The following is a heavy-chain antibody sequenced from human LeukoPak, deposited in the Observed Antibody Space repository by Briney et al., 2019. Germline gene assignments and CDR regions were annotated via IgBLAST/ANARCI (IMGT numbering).Heavy chain of an antibody. Sequence: PGGSLRLSCAASGFTFSDYYMSWIRQAPGKGLEWVSYISSSGSTIYYADSVKGRFTISRDNAKNSLYLQMNSLRAEDTAVYYCARVNSSSSWYSYYYGMDVWGQGTLVTVSS. D-gene: IGHD6-13*01. CDR3: ARVNSSSSWYSYYYGMDV. CDR1: GFTFSDYY. V-gene: IGHV3-11*01. CDR2: ISSSGSTI. J-gene: IGHJ6*02.